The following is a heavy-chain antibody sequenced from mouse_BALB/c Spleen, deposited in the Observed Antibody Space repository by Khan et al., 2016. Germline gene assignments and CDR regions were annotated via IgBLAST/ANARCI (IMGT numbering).Heavy chain of an antibody. CDR1: GYTFTNYG. CDR3: ASYGATYYFDY. CDR2: INTNTGET. V-gene: IGHV9-3*02. D-gene: IGHD1-1*02. Sequence: QIQLVQSGPELKKPGETVKISCKASGYTFTNYGMNWVKQAPGKGLKWMGWINTNTGETTYAEEFKGRFAFSSETSASTAYLQINNLKNEDTATYVCASYGATYYFDYWGQGTTLTVSS. J-gene: IGHJ2*01.